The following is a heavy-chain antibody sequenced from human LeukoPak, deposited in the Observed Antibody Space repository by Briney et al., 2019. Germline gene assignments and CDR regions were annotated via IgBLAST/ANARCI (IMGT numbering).Heavy chain of an antibody. CDR2: MNPNSGNT. V-gene: IGHV1-8*03. J-gene: IGHJ4*02. CDR1: GYTFTSYG. D-gene: IGHD6-13*01. Sequence: TSVKVSCKASGYTFTSYGISWVRQATGQGLEWMGWMNPNSGNTGYAQKFQGRVTITRNTSISTAYMELSSLRSEDTAVYYCARGATGIAAADDYWGQGTLVTVSS. CDR3: ARGATGIAAADDY.